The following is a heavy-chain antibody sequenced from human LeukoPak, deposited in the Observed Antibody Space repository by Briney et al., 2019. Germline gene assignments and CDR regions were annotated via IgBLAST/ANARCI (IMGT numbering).Heavy chain of an antibody. V-gene: IGHV1-8*02. CDR3: ASYCSGGSCTYYYGMDV. D-gene: IGHD2-15*01. J-gene: IGHJ6*02. Sequence: GASVKVSCKASGYTFTSYGISWVRQATGQGLEWMGWVNPNSGNTGYAQKFQGGVTMTRNTSISTAYMELSSLRSEDTAVYYCASYCSGGSCTYYYGMDVWGQGTTVTVSS. CDR2: VNPNSGNT. CDR1: GYTFTSYG.